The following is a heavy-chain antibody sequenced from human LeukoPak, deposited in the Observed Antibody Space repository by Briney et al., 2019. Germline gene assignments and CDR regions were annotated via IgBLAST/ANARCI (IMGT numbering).Heavy chain of an antibody. CDR3: ASCPYHWGYFDY. D-gene: IGHD7-27*01. Sequence: SETLSLTCTVSGGSSSGYYWSWIRQPPGKGLEWIGYIYYRGSTNYNPSLKSRVTISVDTSKNQFSLKLSSVTAADTAVYYCASCPYHWGYFDYWGQGTLVTVSS. CDR1: GGSSSGYY. V-gene: IGHV4-59*08. CDR2: IYYRGST. J-gene: IGHJ4*02.